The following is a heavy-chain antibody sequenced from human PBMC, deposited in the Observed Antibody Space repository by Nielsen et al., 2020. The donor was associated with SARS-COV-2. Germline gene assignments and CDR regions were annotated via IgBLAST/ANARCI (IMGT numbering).Heavy chain of an antibody. V-gene: IGHV3-15*01. CDR3: TTRITIFGVVITRGDY. D-gene: IGHD3-3*01. CDR2: IKSKTDGGTT. CDR1: GFTFSNAW. J-gene: IGHJ4*02. Sequence: GESLKISCAASGFTFSNAWMSWVRQAPGKGLEWVGRIKSKTDGGTTDYAAPVKGRFTISRDDSKNTLYLQMNSLKTEDTAVYYCTTRITIFGVVITRGDYWGQGTLVTVSS.